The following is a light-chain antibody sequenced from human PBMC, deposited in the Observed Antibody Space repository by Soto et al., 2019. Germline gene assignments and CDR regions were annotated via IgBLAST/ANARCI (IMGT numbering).Light chain of an antibody. CDR2: GAS. CDR3: QQSDTSLYT. Sequence: EIVLTQSPGTLSLSPGERVTLSCRASQSVSSTYLAWYQQKHGQAPRLLIYGASTRATGIPDRFSGSGSGTHFTLTISRLEPDDFGVYYCQQSDTSLYTFGQGTKLEIK. J-gene: IGKJ2*01. CDR1: QSVSSTY. V-gene: IGKV3-20*01.